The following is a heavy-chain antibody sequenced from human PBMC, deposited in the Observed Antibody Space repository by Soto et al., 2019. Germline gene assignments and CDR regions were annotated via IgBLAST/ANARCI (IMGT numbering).Heavy chain of an antibody. CDR1: GGSFSGYY. J-gene: IGHJ4*02. CDR3: ARGWGMVFDY. D-gene: IGHD2-8*01. CDR2: INHSGST. V-gene: IGHV4-34*01. Sequence: QVQLQQWGAGLLKPSETLSLTCAVYGGSFSGYYWSWIRQPPGKGLEWIGEINHSGSTNYNRSLKSRVTISVDTSKNQFSLKLSSVTAPDTAVYYCARGWGMVFDYWGQGTLVTVSS.